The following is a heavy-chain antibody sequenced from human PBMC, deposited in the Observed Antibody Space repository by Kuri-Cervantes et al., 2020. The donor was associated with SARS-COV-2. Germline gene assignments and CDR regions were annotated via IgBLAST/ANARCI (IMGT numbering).Heavy chain of an antibody. Sequence: SVKVSCKASGGTFSSYAISWVRQAPGQGLEWMGGIIPIFGTANYAQKFQGRVTITADESTSTAYMELSSLRSEDTAVYYCARDLSSGLWAFDYWGQGTLVTVSS. CDR1: GGTFSSYA. J-gene: IGHJ4*02. CDR2: IIPIFGTA. CDR3: ARDLSSGLWAFDY. V-gene: IGHV1-69*13. D-gene: IGHD5-18*01.